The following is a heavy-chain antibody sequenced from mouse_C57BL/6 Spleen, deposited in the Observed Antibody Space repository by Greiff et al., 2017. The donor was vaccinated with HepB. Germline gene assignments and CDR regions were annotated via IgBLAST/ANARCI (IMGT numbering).Heavy chain of an antibody. J-gene: IGHJ4*01. CDR2: IDPEDDDT. D-gene: IGHD2-4*01. CDR3: TTDYVHYAMDY. CDR1: GFNFKDYY. V-gene: IGHV14-1*01. Sequence: VQLQQSGAELVRPGASVKLSCTASGFNFKDYYMHWVKQRPEQGLEWIGRIDPEDDDTEYAPKFQGKATLTADTSSNTASLQLSSLTSKETADDSCTTDYVHYAMDYWGQGTTVTVSS.